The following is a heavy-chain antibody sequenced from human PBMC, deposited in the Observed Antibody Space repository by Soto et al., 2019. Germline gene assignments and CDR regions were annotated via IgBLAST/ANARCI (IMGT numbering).Heavy chain of an antibody. CDR2: ISSNGVGT. Sequence: EVQLAESGGGLAQPGGSLRLSCAASGFPLRGYAMVWFRQAPGKGLEYVSGISSNGVGTYYANSVQGRFTISRDNSKNTVYLQMGSLRPEDMAVYYCARRARPDFYYMDVWGKGTTVTVSS. CDR3: ARRARPDFYYMDV. V-gene: IGHV3-64*01. CDR1: GFPLRGYA. J-gene: IGHJ6*03. D-gene: IGHD6-6*01.